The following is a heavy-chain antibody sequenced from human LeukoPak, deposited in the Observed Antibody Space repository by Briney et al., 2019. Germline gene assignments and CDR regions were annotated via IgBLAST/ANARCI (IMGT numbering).Heavy chain of an antibody. V-gene: IGHV3-30*18. CDR3: ANRHHRSSWDDAFDV. CDR1: GFTFSSYG. Sequence: GRSLTLSCAAYGFTFSSYGTHWVRQPPGKGLEWVAVISYDGRNKYYADSVNGRFTISRDNSKNTLYVQMNSLRAEETAVYYCANRHHRSSWDDAFDVWGKGTMVTVS. D-gene: IGHD6-13*01. CDR2: ISYDGRNK. J-gene: IGHJ3*01.